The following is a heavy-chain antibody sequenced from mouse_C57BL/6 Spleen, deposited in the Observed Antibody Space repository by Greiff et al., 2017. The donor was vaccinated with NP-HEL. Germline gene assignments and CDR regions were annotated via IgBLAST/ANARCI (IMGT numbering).Heavy chain of an antibody. CDR3: ARGPGSWYFDV. CDR2: IDPEDSET. V-gene: IGHV14-2*01. CDR1: GFNIKDYY. J-gene: IGHJ1*03. D-gene: IGHD3-2*02. Sequence: VQLQQSGAELVKPGASVKLSCTASGFNIKDYYMHWVKQRTEQGLEWIGRIDPEDSETKYAPKFQGKATITADTSSNTAYLQLSSLTSEDTAVYYCARGPGSWYFDVWGTGTTVTVSS.